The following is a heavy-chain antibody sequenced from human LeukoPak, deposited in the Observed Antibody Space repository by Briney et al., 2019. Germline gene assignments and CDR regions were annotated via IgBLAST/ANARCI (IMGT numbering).Heavy chain of an antibody. CDR2: ISSSTTII. Sequence: GGSLRLSCAASGFTFSTYGMNWVRQAPGKGLEWVSYISSSTTIIYYASSVKGRFTISRDNAKNSLYLQMNSLRAEDTAVYYYARIRWGSGYAQLDYWGQGTLVTVSS. CDR1: GFTFSTYG. CDR3: ARIRWGSGYAQLDY. V-gene: IGHV3-48*01. D-gene: IGHD3-22*01. J-gene: IGHJ4*02.